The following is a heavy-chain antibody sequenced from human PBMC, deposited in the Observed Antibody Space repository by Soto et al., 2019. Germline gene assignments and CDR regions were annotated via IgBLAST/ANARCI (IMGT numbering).Heavy chain of an antibody. CDR2: INHNGNN. V-gene: IGHV4-34*01. D-gene: IGHD3-9*01. J-gene: IGHJ3*02. CDR3: ARGGSNDWQVAFDI. CDR1: CGSFITYY. Sequence: KPSETLSLTCVFSCGSFITYYYSWIRQSPGKGLEWIGEINHNGNNNYSPSLKSRVTMSLDTSKNQFSLKLTSVTAADTAVYYCARGGSNDWQVAFDIWGQGTMVTVSS.